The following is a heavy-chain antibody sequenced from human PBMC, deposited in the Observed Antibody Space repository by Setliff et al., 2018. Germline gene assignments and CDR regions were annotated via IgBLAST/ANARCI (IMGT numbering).Heavy chain of an antibody. J-gene: IGHJ6*02. Sequence: PSETLSLTCTVSGGSITSSSYYWGWVRQPPGKGLEWIGTIFWSGTTYYNPSLNSRGTISVDTSKNQFSLKLSSVTAADTAVYYCARDRTAMVTHYGMDVWGQGTTVTVSS. CDR1: GGSITSSSYY. V-gene: IGHV4-39*02. CDR2: IFWSGTT. CDR3: ARDRTAMVTHYGMDV. D-gene: IGHD5-18*01.